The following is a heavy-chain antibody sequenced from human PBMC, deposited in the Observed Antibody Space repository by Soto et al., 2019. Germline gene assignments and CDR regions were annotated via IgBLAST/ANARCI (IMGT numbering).Heavy chain of an antibody. D-gene: IGHD6-19*01. V-gene: IGHV1-2*04. CDR2: INPNSGGT. CDR1: GYTFTGYY. Sequence: QVQLVQSGAEVKKPGASVKVSCKASGYTFTGYYMHWVRQAPGQGLEWMGWINPNSGGTNYAQKFQGWVTMTRDTSISAAYMELSRLRSDDTAVYYCAREAVAGTNDFDYWGQGTLVTVSS. CDR3: AREAVAGTNDFDY. J-gene: IGHJ4*02.